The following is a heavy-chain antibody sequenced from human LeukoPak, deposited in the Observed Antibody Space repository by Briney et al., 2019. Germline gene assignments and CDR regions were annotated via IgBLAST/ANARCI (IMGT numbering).Heavy chain of an antibody. V-gene: IGHV5-51*01. Sequence: GESLRISCKTSGYIFSTTWIGWVRQLPGKGLEWMGIIFPRDSDTRYSPSFRGQVTISADTSISTAYLQWSSLKASDTAINYCARQGPSDYWGQGTLVTVSS. CDR2: IFPRDSDT. J-gene: IGHJ4*02. CDR3: ARQGPSDY. CDR1: GYIFSTTW.